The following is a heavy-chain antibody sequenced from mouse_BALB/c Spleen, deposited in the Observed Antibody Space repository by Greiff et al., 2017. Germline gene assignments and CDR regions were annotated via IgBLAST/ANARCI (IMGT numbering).Heavy chain of an antibody. CDR1: GFTFSSYA. CDR3: ARAVITTGYFDV. D-gene: IGHD1-1*01. V-gene: IGHV5-6-5*01. Sequence: EVQVVESGGGLVKPGGSLKLSCAASGFTFSSYAMSWVRQTPEKRLEWVASISSGGSTYYPDSVKGRFTISRDNARNILYLQMSSLRSEDTAMYYCARAVITTGYFDVWGAGTTVTVSS. J-gene: IGHJ1*01. CDR2: ISSGGST.